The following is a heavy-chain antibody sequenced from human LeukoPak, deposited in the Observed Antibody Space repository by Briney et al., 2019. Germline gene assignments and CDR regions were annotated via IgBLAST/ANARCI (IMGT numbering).Heavy chain of an antibody. J-gene: IGHJ5*02. D-gene: IGHD3-10*01. Sequence: GESLKISCKGSGYSFTSYWIGWVRQAPGQGLEWMGWISAYNGNTNYAQKLQGRVTMTTDTSTSTAYMELRSLRSDDTAVYYCARELGYGSGSYYIKPWGQGTLVTVSS. CDR1: GYSFTSYW. CDR2: ISAYNGNT. V-gene: IGHV1-18*04. CDR3: ARELGYGSGSYYIKP.